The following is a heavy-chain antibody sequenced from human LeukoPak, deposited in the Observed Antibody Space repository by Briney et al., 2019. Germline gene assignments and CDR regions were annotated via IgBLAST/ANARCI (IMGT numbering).Heavy chain of an antibody. Sequence: GGSLRLSCVVSGFTLSSNSLNWVRQAPGKGLEWVSLISWDGGTTYYADSVRGRFTISRDNSKNSLYLQMNSLRTEDTALYYCAKDMSLDYWGQGTLVTVSS. CDR2: ISWDGGTT. J-gene: IGHJ4*02. V-gene: IGHV3-43*01. CDR1: GFTLSSNS. CDR3: AKDMSLDY. D-gene: IGHD5/OR15-5a*01.